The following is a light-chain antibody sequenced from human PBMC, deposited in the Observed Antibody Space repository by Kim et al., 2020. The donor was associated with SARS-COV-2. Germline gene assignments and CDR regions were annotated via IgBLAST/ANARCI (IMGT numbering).Light chain of an antibody. CDR2: AKT. CDR3: NSRDSTGNHS. V-gene: IGLV3-19*01. CDR1: SLRIVY. Sequence: ALGQTVRITCQGDSLRIVYASWYQQKPGQAPRLVIYAKTNRPSGIPDRFSGSSSGNTASLTITGAQAEDEADYYCNSRDSTGNHSFGGGTQLTVL. J-gene: IGLJ2*01.